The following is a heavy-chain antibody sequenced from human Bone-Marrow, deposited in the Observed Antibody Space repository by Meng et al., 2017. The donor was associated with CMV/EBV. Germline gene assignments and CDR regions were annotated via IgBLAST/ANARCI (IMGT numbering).Heavy chain of an antibody. CDR3: TTDPAYLLHI. CDR1: GFTFSNAW. Sequence: GESLKISCAASGFTFSNAWMSWVRQAPGKGLEWVGRIKSKTDGGTTDYAAPVKGRFTISRDDSKNTPYLRMNSLKTEDTAVYYCTTDPAYLLHIWGQGTMVTVSS. V-gene: IGHV3-15*01. D-gene: IGHD2-21*01. J-gene: IGHJ3*02. CDR2: IKSKTDGGTT.